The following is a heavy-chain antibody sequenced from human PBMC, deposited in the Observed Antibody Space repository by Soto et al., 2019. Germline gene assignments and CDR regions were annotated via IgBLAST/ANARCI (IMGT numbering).Heavy chain of an antibody. CDR2: MSDDGSDE. Sequence: QVQLVESGGGVLHPGRSLRLSCAASGFTFSSYAMHWVRQAPGKGLEWVGVMSDDGSDEHYADSVKGRLPISRDNSKNTVILQRNSLRAEDTAGDYCVRSPDRSGWDDYAYWGQGPRVPVPP. CDR3: VRSPDRSGWDDYAY. D-gene: IGHD6-19*01. CDR1: GFTFSSYA. V-gene: IGHV3-30-3*01. J-gene: IGHJ4*02.